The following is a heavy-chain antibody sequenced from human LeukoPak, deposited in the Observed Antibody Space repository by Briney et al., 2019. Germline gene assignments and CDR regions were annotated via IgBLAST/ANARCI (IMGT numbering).Heavy chain of an antibody. J-gene: IGHJ4*02. Sequence: SQTLSLTCAISGDSVSSNSATWNWIRESPSRGLEWLGRTYYRSKWYNDYAVPVKSRITINPDTSKNQFSLQPNSVTPEEAAVYYCARNRDGRLDFWGQGTRVTVSS. D-gene: IGHD5-24*01. V-gene: IGHV6-1*01. CDR2: TYYRSKWYN. CDR1: GDSVSSNSAT. CDR3: ARNRDGRLDF.